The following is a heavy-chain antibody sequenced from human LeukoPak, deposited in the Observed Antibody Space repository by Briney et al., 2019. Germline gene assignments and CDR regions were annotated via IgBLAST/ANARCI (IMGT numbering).Heavy chain of an antibody. V-gene: IGHV3-11*01. CDR2: ISTSGTTM. CDR3: ARSGHCISTNCYNTWTRSLYGMDV. D-gene: IGHD2-2*02. J-gene: IGHJ6*02. CDR1: GFTFTDHD. Sequence: GGSLRLSCAASGFTFTDHDMSWIRLAPGKGLEWVSSISTSGTTMDYADSVKGRFTISRDNAKNSLSLQMNSLRAEDTAVYYCARSGHCISTNCYNTWTRSLYGMDVWGQGITVSVSS.